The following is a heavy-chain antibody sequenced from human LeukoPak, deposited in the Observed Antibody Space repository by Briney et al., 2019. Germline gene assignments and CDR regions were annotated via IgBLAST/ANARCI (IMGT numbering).Heavy chain of an antibody. CDR2: IYYSGST. D-gene: IGHD3-22*01. CDR1: GGSISSYY. J-gene: IGHJ4*02. V-gene: IGHV4-59*01. Sequence: SETLSLTCTVSGGSISSYYWSWLRQPPGKGLEWIGYIYYSGSTNYNPSLKSRVTISVDTSKNQFSLKLSSVTAADTAVYYCARRAYYYDSSGYRFDYWGQGTLVTVSS. CDR3: ARRAYYYDSSGYRFDY.